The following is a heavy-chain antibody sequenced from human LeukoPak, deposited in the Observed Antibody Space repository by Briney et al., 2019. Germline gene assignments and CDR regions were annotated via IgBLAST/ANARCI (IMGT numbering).Heavy chain of an antibody. D-gene: IGHD5-12*01. V-gene: IGHV3-30*14. Sequence: GGSLRLSCAASEXTFSDYYMSWIRQAPGKGLEWVTLISYDGRGKYYADSVKGRFTISRDNSENMLYLQMNSLRPEDTAVYYCARERSGYDHQYWGQGTLVTVSS. J-gene: IGHJ4*02. CDR2: ISYDGRGK. CDR1: EXTFSDYY. CDR3: ARERSGYDHQY.